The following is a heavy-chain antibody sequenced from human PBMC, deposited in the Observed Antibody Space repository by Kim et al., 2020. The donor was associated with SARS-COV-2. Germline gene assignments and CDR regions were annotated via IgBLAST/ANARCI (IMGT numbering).Heavy chain of an antibody. D-gene: IGHD2-2*01. V-gene: IGHV7-4-1*02. CDR1: GYTFTTYA. CDR3: ARDFVDCSSTSCWGVDY. CDR2: INTNTGNP. Sequence: ASVKVSCKASGYTFTTYAMNWVRQAPGQGLEWMGRINTNTGNPTYAQGFTGRFVFSLDTSVSTAYLQISSLKAEDTAVYYCARDFVDCSSTSCWGVDYWGQGTLVTVSS. J-gene: IGHJ4*02.